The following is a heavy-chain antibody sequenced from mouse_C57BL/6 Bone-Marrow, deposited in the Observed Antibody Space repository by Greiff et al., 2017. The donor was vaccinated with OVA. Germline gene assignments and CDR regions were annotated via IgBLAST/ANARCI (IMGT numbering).Heavy chain of an antibody. D-gene: IGHD4-1*02. CDR3: ARPTGLYYAMDY. Sequence: EVKVEESGGGLVQPGGSLKLSCAASGFTFSDYYMYWVRQTPEKRLEWVAYISNGGGSTYYPDTVKGRFTISRDNAKNTLYLQMSRLKSEDTAMYYCARPTGLYYAMDYWGQGTSVTVSS. CDR1: GFTFSDYY. CDR2: ISNGGGST. J-gene: IGHJ4*01. V-gene: IGHV5-12*01.